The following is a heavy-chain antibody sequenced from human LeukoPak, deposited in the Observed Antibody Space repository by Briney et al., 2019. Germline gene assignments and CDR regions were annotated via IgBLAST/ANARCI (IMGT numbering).Heavy chain of an antibody. CDR2: ISGSGSST. D-gene: IGHD3-16*01. CDR1: GFTMSSYA. CDR3: AGLRCYEYVWGSR. Sequence: GGSQRLSCAASGFTMSSYAMSWVRQAPGKGLEWVSAISGSGSSTYYADSVKGRFTISRDNSKSTLYLQMNSLRGEDTAIYYCAGLRCYEYVWGSRRGEGTLVTVSS. J-gene: IGHJ4*02. V-gene: IGHV3-23*01.